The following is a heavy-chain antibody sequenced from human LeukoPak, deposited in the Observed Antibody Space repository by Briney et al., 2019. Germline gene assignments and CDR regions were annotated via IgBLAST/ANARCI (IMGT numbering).Heavy chain of an antibody. D-gene: IGHD1-26*01. J-gene: IGHJ4*02. CDR2: IESDGSGT. Sequence: GSLRLSCAASGFTFSSDWMHWVRQAPGKGLVWVSRIESDGSGTTYADFVKGRFTISRDNAKNTLYLQMNSLRAEDTAVYFCARDRSYSLDYWGQGTLVTVSS. CDR1: GFTFSSDW. CDR3: ARDRSYSLDY. V-gene: IGHV3-74*01.